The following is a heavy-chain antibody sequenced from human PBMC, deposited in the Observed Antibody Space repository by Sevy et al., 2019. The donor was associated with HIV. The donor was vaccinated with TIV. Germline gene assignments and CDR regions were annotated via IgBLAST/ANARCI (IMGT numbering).Heavy chain of an antibody. CDR1: GYKFTNNW. D-gene: IGHD1-1*01. Sequence: GESLKIFCKASGYKFTNNWIGWVRQMPGKGLEWVGIIYPGDSDTRYSPSFQGQVTISADKSISTAYLQWTSLKASDTAMYYCARVTRPESGNHFYFDYWGQGTLVTVSS. CDR2: IYPGDSDT. J-gene: IGHJ4*02. V-gene: IGHV5-51*01. CDR3: ARVTRPESGNHFYFDY.